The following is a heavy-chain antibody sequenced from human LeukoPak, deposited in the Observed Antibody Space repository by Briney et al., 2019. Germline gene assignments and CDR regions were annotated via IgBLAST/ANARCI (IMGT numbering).Heavy chain of an antibody. J-gene: IGHJ1*01. CDR2: IFPADSDT. V-gene: IGHV5-51*01. Sequence: GASLKISCKASGSSFNAYWVAWVRQMPGKGLEWMGIIFPADSDTRYSPSFQGQVTISVDKSINTAYLQWSSLKASDTAMYYCARHRYFQLWGQGTLVTVSS. CDR1: GSSFNAYW. CDR3: ARHRYFQL.